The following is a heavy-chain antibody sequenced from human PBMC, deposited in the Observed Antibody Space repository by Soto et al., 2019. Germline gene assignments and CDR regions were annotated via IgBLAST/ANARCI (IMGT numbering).Heavy chain of an antibody. Sequence: GGSLRLSCLVSGFSYAGYALAWVRQAAGKGLEWVAAVSGGGASTYYAYSVKGRFSISRDKSGNMVYLQMNSLTAEDTAVYYCAKTQNFNGYYAGLDSWGQGTRVTVSS. CDR3: AKTQNFNGYYAGLDS. CDR2: VSGGGAST. J-gene: IGHJ4*02. CDR1: GFSYAGYA. V-gene: IGHV3-23*01. D-gene: IGHD3-3*01.